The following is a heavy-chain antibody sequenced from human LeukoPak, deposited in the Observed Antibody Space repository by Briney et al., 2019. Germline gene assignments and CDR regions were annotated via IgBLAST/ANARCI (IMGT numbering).Heavy chain of an antibody. J-gene: IGHJ4*02. D-gene: IGHD2-15*01. CDR1: KYTFTDYY. Sequence: ASVKVSCKASKYTFTDYYMHWVRQAPGQGLEWMGWINPNSGGTNYAQKFQGRVTTTRDTSISTAYMELSRLRSDDTAVYYCARDLTVVAADDGHYWGQGTLVTVSS. V-gene: IGHV1-2*02. CDR3: ARDLTVVAADDGHY. CDR2: INPNSGGT.